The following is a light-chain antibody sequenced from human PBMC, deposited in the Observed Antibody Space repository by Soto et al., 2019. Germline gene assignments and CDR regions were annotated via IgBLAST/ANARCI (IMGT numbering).Light chain of an antibody. CDR2: DAS. Sequence: DIQVTQSPPTLSESVGDRVTLTCRASQTISTWMAWYQQKPGKAPKLLVHDASTLQSGVASRFSGSGSGTEFTLIISGLQPDDSATYYCQQYTNTNNPWMFGQGTKVDIK. CDR1: QTISTW. CDR3: QQYTNTNNPWM. V-gene: IGKV1-5*01. J-gene: IGKJ1*01.